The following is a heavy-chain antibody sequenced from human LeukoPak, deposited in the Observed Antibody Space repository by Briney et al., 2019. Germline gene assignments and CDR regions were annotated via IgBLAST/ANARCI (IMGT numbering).Heavy chain of an antibody. CDR1: GGSFSGYY. CDR3: ARLGDTVAPGFDP. J-gene: IGHJ5*02. V-gene: IGHV4-34*01. CDR2: INHSGST. D-gene: IGHD4-23*01. Sequence: SETLSLTCTVYGGSFSGYYWSWIRQPPGKGLEWIGEINHSGSTDYNPSLKSRVTISVDTSKNQFSLKLSSVTAADTAVYYCARLGDTVAPGFDPWGQGTLVTVSS.